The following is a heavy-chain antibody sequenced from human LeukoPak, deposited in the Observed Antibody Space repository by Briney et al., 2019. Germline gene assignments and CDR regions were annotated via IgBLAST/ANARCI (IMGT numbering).Heavy chain of an antibody. Sequence: GRSLRLSCAASGFTFDDYAMHWVRQAPGKRLEWVSGISWNSGSIGYADSVKGRFTISRDNAKHSLYLQMNSLRAEDMALYYCAKDISKEVGAFDIWGQGTMVTVSS. V-gene: IGHV3-9*03. J-gene: IGHJ3*02. CDR2: ISWNSGSI. CDR1: GFTFDDYA. CDR3: AKDISKEVGAFDI.